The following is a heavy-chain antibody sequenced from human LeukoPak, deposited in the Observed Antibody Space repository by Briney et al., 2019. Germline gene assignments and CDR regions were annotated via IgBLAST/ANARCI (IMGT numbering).Heavy chain of an antibody. Sequence: GASVEVSCKASGYTFTGYYMHWVRQAPGQGLEWMGRINPNSGGTNYAQKFQGRVTMTRDTSISTAYMELSRLRSDDTAVYYCARDLGIFGVVSAYWGQGTLVTVSS. CDR2: INPNSGGT. D-gene: IGHD3-3*01. CDR1: GYTFTGYY. V-gene: IGHV1-2*06. CDR3: ARDLGIFGVVSAY. J-gene: IGHJ4*02.